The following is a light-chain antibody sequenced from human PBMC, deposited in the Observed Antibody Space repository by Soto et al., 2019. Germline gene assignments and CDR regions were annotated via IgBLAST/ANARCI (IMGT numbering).Light chain of an antibody. CDR3: QQYGSSHT. CDR1: QSFTSTY. J-gene: IGKJ5*01. V-gene: IGKV3-20*01. CDR2: GAS. Sequence: EIVLTQSPGTLSLSAGERATLSCRASQSFTSTYLAWYQQKPGQAPRLLIYGASSRAIGIPDRFSGSVSGSDFILTINRLEPEDFAVYYCQQYGSSHTFGQGTRLEIK.